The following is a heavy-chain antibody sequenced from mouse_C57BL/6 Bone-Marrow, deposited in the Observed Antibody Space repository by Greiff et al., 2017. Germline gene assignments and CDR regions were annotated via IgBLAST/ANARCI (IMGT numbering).Heavy chain of an antibody. CDR2: FNPNNGGT. J-gene: IGHJ2*01. D-gene: IGHD1-1*01. V-gene: IGHV1-26*01. CDR3: ARDYYGSSWYFDY. Sequence: VQLQQSGPELVKPGASVKISCKASGYTFTDYSMNWVKQSHGKSLEWIGDFNPNNGGTSYNQKLKGKATLTVDKSSSTVYMELRSLTSEDSAFYYCARDYYGSSWYFDYWGQGTILTVSS. CDR1: GYTFTDYS.